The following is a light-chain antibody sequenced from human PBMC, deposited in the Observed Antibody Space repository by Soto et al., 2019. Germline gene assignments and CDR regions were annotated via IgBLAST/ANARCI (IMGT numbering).Light chain of an antibody. J-gene: IGLJ1*01. Sequence: QSALTQPASVSGSPGQSITISCTGTSGDIGGYNYVSWYQQHPGKAPKLLISEVTNRPSGVSNRFSGSKSGSTASLTISGLQAEDEADYYCISYTSSSTSYVFGTGTKLTVL. CDR3: ISYTSSSTSYV. CDR2: EVT. V-gene: IGLV2-14*01. CDR1: SGDIGGYNY.